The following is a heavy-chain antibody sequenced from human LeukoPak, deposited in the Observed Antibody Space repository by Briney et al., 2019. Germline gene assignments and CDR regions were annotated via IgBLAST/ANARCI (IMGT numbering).Heavy chain of an antibody. J-gene: IGHJ4*02. CDR2: INPNSGGT. V-gene: IGHV1-2*02. Sequence: ASVKVSCKASGYTFTGYYMHWVRQAPGQGLEWMGWINPNSGGTNYAQKFQGMVTMTRDTSISTAYMELSRLRSDDTAVYYCARNSRLRYFDWLSKGPYFDYWGQGTLVTVSS. CDR1: GYTFTGYY. D-gene: IGHD3-9*01. CDR3: ARNSRLRYFDWLSKGPYFDY.